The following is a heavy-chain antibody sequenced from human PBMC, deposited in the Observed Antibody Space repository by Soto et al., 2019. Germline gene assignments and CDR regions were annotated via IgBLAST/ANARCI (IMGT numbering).Heavy chain of an antibody. CDR3: ARDVRDGYNWLYRPDHDAFDI. J-gene: IGHJ3*02. D-gene: IGHD5-12*01. V-gene: IGHV3-48*03. CDR2: ISSSGSTI. CDR1: GFTFSSYE. Sequence: VGSLRLSCAASGFTFSSYEMNWVRQAPGKGLEWVSYISSSGSTIYYADSVKGRFTISRDNAKNSLYLQMNSLRAEDTAVYYCARDVRDGYNWLYRPDHDAFDIWGQGTMVTVSS.